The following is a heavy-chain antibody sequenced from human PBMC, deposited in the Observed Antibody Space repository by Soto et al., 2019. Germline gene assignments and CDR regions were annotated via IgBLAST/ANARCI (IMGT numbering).Heavy chain of an antibody. D-gene: IGHD6-13*01. CDR3: VRRHVSATGIDWFDP. CDR2: INAANGDT. CDR1: GYTFTSYG. V-gene: IGHV1-3*01. Sequence: GPSVKVSCKASGYTFTSYGIHWVRQAPGQRLEWMGWINAANGDTKYSPKFQGRVTITRDTSAGTAYMELSSLRSEDTAVYYCVRRHVSATGIDWFDPWGQGTLVTVSS. J-gene: IGHJ5*02.